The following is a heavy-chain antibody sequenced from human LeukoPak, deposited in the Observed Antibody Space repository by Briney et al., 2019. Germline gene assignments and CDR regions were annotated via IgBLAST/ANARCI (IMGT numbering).Heavy chain of an antibody. J-gene: IGHJ4*02. CDR1: GFTFSSYS. CDR3: ARDDGSYSQSPDFDY. V-gene: IGHV3-21*01. D-gene: IGHD1-26*01. CDR2: ISTSSSYI. Sequence: KSGGSLRLSCAASGFTFSSYSMNWVRQAPGKGLEWVSSISTSSSYIYYADSVKGRFTIFRDNARNSLFLQMNSLRAEDTAVYYCARDDGSYSQSPDFDYWGQGTLVTVSS.